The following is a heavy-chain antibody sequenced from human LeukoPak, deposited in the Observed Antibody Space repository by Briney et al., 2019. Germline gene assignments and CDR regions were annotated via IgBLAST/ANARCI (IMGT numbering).Heavy chain of an antibody. CDR3: AKGPLIWFGELSGWFDP. Sequence: GGSLRLSCAASGFTASSNYMSWVRQAPGKGLEWVSVIYSGGSTYYADSVKGRFTISRDNSKNTLYLQMNSLRAEDTAVYYCAKGPLIWFGELSGWFDPWGQGTLVTVSS. D-gene: IGHD3-10*01. CDR2: IYSGGST. CDR1: GFTASSNY. J-gene: IGHJ5*02. V-gene: IGHV3-66*01.